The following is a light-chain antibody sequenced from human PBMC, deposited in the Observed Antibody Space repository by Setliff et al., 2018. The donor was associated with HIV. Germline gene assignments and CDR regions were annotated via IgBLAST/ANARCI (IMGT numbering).Light chain of an antibody. CDR1: SSDIGSHNH. CDR2: ELS. J-gene: IGLJ1*01. CDR3: ASYAGDGVHDIYV. V-gene: IGLV2-8*01. Sequence: QSALTQPPSASGSPGQSDAISCTGTSSDIGSHNHVSWYQQYPGKAPKLMIYELSQRPSGVPDRFSGSKSGNTASLTVSGLQAEDEADYYCASYAGDGVHDIYVFGTGTKVTVL.